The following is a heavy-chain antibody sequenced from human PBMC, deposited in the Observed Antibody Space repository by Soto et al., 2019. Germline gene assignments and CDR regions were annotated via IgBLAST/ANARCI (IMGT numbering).Heavy chain of an antibody. V-gene: IGHV4-4*02. CDR1: GASMTTSDW. D-gene: IGHD3-10*01. Sequence: SETLSLTCTVSGASMTTSDWWNWARQSPEKGLEWIGEIHHGGSTSYNPSLESRVTISIDKSKNQFSLRLSSVTAADTAVYYCVGXHMVRGVVMYRGYYFDYWGQGAPVTVSS. J-gene: IGHJ4*02. CDR3: VGXHMVRGVVMYRGYYFDY. CDR2: IHHGGST.